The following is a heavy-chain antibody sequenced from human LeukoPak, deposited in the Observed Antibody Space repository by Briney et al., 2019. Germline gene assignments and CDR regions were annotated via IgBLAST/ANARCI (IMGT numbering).Heavy chain of an antibody. D-gene: IGHD3-10*01. V-gene: IGHV4-61*01. J-gene: IGHJ3*02. CDR3: ARDKGVVRGYALDI. CDR2: IYYSGST. CDR1: GGSVSSGSYY. Sequence: SETLSLTCTVSGGSVSSGSYYWSWIRQPPGKGLEWIGYIYYSGSTNYNPSLKSRVTISVDTSKNQFSLKLSSVTAADTAVYYCARDKGVVRGYALDIWGQGTMVTVSS.